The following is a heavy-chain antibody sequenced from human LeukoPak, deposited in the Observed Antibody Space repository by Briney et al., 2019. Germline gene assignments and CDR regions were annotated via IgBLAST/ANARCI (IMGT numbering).Heavy chain of an antibody. Sequence: GGSLILSCAASGFTFSSYEMNWVRQAPGKGLECVSYISSSSSTIYYEDSVEGRFTISSDNAKHSLYLQMNSLRAEDTAVYYCARDRRYCSGGSCYPVLDYWGQGTLVTVSS. J-gene: IGHJ4*02. CDR3: ARDRRYCSGGSCYPVLDY. D-gene: IGHD2-15*01. CDR1: GFTFSSYE. CDR2: ISSSSSTI. V-gene: IGHV3-48*03.